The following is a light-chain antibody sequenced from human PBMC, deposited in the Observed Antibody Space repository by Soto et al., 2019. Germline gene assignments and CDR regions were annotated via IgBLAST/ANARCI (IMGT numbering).Light chain of an antibody. CDR1: QSVCSN. J-gene: IGKJ1*01. CDR2: DAS. CDR3: QRYNNWPPWT. Sequence: EIVITQSPATLSVSPGVRATLSWRASQSVCSNLAWYQQKPGQPPRLLVYDASIKVTGIPARFSGSGSGTEFTLTISRLQSEDFAVYYCQRYNNWPPWTFGQGTKVEIK. V-gene: IGKV3-15*01.